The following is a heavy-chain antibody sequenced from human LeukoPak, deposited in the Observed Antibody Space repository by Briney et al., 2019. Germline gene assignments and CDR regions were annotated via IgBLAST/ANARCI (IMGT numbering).Heavy chain of an antibody. CDR1: GFTFSSYG. CDR2: IWYDGSNK. Sequence: SGGSLRLSCAASGFTFSSYGMHWVRQAPGKGLEWVAVIWYDGSNKYYADSAKGRFTISRDNSKNTLYLQMNSLRAEDTAVYYCARGRKWLVPCLDYWGQGTLVTVSS. V-gene: IGHV3-33*01. CDR3: ARGRKWLVPCLDY. J-gene: IGHJ4*02. D-gene: IGHD6-19*01.